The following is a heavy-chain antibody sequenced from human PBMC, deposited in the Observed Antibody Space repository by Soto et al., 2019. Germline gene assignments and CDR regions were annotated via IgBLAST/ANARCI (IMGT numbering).Heavy chain of an antibody. CDR3: ARVGVSCDSGGYPPPPFDY. J-gene: IGHJ4*02. CDR2: IHYSGST. D-gene: IGHD3-22*01. V-gene: IGHV4-34*09. CDR1: GGSFSGYY. Sequence: SETLSLTCAVYGGSFSGYYWTWIRQHPGKGLEWIGWIHYSGSTYYNPSLKNRLSMSVDTSKSQFSLNLSSVTAADTAVYYCARVGVSCDSGGYPPPPFDYGGRGALVTVSS.